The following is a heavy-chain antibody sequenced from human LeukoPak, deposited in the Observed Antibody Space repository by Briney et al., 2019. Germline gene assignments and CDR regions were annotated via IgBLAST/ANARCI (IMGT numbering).Heavy chain of an antibody. J-gene: IGHJ6*03. CDR1: GFTFSNAW. V-gene: IGHV3-15*01. Sequence: PGGSLRLSCAASGFTFSNAWMSWVRQAPGKGLERVGRIKSKTDGGTPDYAAPVKGRFTISRDDPKNTLYLKMNSLKTEDTAVYYCTTDPQHYYYMDVWGKGTTVTVSS. CDR3: TTDPQHYYYMDV. D-gene: IGHD2-2*01. CDR2: IKSKTDGGTP.